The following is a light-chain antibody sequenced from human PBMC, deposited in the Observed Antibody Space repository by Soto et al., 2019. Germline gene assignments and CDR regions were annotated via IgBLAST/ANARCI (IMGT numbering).Light chain of an antibody. CDR1: QSISSY. CDR2: AAS. CDR3: QQYNTYS. V-gene: IGKV1-39*01. J-gene: IGKJ1*01. Sequence: IHMTQSPSPLSSSVLYRVTITCRASQSISSYLNWYQQKPGKAPKLLIYAASSLQSGVPSRFSGSGSGTDFTLSISSLQPDDFATYYCQQYNTYSFGQGTKVDIK.